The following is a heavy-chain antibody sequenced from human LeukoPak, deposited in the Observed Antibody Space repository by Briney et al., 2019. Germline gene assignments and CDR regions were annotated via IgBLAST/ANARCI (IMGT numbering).Heavy chain of an antibody. CDR1: GFTVSSNY. J-gene: IGHJ4*02. D-gene: IGHD1-26*01. Sequence: GGSLRLSCAASGFTVSSNYMSWVRQAPGKGLEWVSVIYSGGSTYYADSVKGRFTISRDNSKNTLYLQMNSLRAEDTAVYYCARGSEWELLGSCDYWGQGTLVTVSS. V-gene: IGHV3-66*01. CDR2: IYSGGST. CDR3: ARGSEWELLGSCDY.